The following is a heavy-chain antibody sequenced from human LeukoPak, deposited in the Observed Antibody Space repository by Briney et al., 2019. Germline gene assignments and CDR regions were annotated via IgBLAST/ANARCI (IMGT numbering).Heavy chain of an antibody. V-gene: IGHV5-51*01. D-gene: IGHD6-25*01. CDR3: ARAAYLDS. CDR1: GYGFTSYY. J-gene: IGHJ4*02. CDR2: IYPGDSDT. Sequence: GESLRISCKASGYGFTSYYIGWVRQIPGKGLEWMGIIYPGDSDTRYSPSFQGQVTISVDKSIDTAYLQWSSLKASDTAVYYCARAAYLDSWGQGTLVTVSS.